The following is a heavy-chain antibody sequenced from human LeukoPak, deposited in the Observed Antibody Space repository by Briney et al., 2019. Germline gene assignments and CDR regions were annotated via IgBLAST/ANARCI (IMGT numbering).Heavy chain of an antibody. J-gene: IGHJ3*02. D-gene: IGHD2-15*01. Sequence: ASVKVSRKASGYTFTIYDINWVRQVPGQGLEWMGWTNPNSGNAGYAQMFQGRVTMTRDTSINTAYVELSSLRSEDTAVYYCAISRVVGAARFAFDIWGQGTMITVSS. CDR2: TNPNSGNA. V-gene: IGHV1-8*01. CDR1: GYTFTIYD. CDR3: AISRVVGAARFAFDI.